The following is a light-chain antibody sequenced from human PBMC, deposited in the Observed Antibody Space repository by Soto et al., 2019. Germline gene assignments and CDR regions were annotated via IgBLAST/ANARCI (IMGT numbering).Light chain of an antibody. CDR3: SSYAASNNFYFV. Sequence: QSVLTQPPSASGSPGQSVTISCTGTSSDVGGYNYVSWYQQYPGRAPKLMIYEVTKRPSGVPDRVSGSKSGNTASLPVSGLQAEDEADYYCSSYAASNNFYFVFGGGTKLTVL. V-gene: IGLV2-8*01. CDR2: EVT. J-gene: IGLJ3*02. CDR1: SSDVGGYNY.